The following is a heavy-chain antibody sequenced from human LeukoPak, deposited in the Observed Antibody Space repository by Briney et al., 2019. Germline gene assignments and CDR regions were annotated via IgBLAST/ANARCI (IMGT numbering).Heavy chain of an antibody. V-gene: IGHV3-74*01. J-gene: IGHJ4*02. D-gene: IGHD1-26*01. CDR2: INEDGSTT. Sequence: PEGSLRLSCAASGFTFSSNWMHWVRQAPGKGLVWVSRINEDGSTTNYADSVKGRSTIFRDNAENTLYLQMNSLRAEDTAVYYCVRDLGGRSGHWGQGTLVTVSS. CDR3: VRDLGGRSGH. CDR1: GFTFSSNW.